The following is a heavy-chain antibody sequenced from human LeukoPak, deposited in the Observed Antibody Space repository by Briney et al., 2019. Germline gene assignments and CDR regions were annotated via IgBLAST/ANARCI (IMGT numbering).Heavy chain of an antibody. CDR2: IYYSGST. Sequence: SETLSLTCTVSGGSISSSSYYWGWIRQPPGKGLEWIGSIYYSGSTYYNPSLKSRVTISVDTSKNQFSLKLSSVTAADTAVYYCAKDYAEWELANWFDPWGQGTLVTVSS. V-gene: IGHV4-39*07. J-gene: IGHJ5*02. CDR3: AKDYAEWELANWFDP. D-gene: IGHD1-26*01. CDR1: GGSISSSSYY.